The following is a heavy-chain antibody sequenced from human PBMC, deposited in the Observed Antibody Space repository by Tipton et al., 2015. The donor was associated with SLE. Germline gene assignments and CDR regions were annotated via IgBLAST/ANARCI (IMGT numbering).Heavy chain of an antibody. CDR2: INHSGST. J-gene: IGHJ4*02. Sequence: TLSLTCAVYGGSFSGYYWSWIRQPPGKGLEWIGEINHSGSTYYNPSLKSRVTISVDTSKNQFSLKLSSVTAADTAVYYCARQGGSGSYSYFDYWGQGTLVTVSS. CDR1: GGSFSGYY. V-gene: IGHV4-34*01. D-gene: IGHD3-10*01. CDR3: ARQGGSGSYSYFDY.